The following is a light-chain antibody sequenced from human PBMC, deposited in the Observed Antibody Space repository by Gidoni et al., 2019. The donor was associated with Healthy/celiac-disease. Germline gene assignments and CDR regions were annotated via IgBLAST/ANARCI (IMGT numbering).Light chain of an antibody. CDR3: QQYGSSPFT. Sequence: EIVSTQATRTLSLSPGERATLTCRASQSVSSSYLAWYQQKPGQAPRLLIYGASSRATGIPDRFSGSGSRTDFTLTISRLEPEDCAVYYCQQYGSSPFTFGPGTKVEIK. J-gene: IGKJ3*01. V-gene: IGKV3-20*01. CDR1: QSVSSSY. CDR2: GAS.